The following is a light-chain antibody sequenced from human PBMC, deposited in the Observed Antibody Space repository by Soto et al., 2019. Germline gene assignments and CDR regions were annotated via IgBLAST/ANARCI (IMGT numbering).Light chain of an antibody. CDR2: ENN. Sequence: QSVLTQPPSVSAAPGQKVTIPCSGSSSNIGNNYVSWYQQLPGTAPKLLIYENNKRPSGIPDRFSGSKSGTSATLGITGLQTGDEADYYCGTWDSSPSAYVFGTGTKVTVL. V-gene: IGLV1-51*02. CDR3: GTWDSSPSAYV. J-gene: IGLJ1*01. CDR1: SSNIGNNY.